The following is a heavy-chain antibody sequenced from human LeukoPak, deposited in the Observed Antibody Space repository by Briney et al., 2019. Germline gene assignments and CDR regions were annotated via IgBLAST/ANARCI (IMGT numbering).Heavy chain of an antibody. Sequence: GGSLRLSCAASGFTFSSYAMSWVRQAPGKGLEWVSAISGSGGSTYYADSVRGRFTISRDNAKNSLYLQMNSLRAEDTAVYYCAVYSSSSQYFQHWGQGTLVTVSS. D-gene: IGHD6-6*01. CDR1: GFTFSSYA. CDR2: ISGSGGST. J-gene: IGHJ1*01. V-gene: IGHV3-23*01. CDR3: AVYSSSSQYFQH.